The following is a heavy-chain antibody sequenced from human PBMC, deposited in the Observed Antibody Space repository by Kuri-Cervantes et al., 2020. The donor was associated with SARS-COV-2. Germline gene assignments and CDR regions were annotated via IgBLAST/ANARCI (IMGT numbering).Heavy chain of an antibody. CDR2: MNPNSGNT. V-gene: IGHV1-8*01. J-gene: IGHJ6*01. CDR3: ARRFYGSSWYNYYYYGMDV. D-gene: IGHD6-13*01. CDR1: GYTFTSYD. Sequence: ASVKVSCKASGYTFTSYDINWVRQATGQGLEWMGWMNPNSGNTGYAQKFQGSVTMTRNTSISTAYMELSSLRSEDTAVYYCARRFYGSSWYNYYYYGMDVWGQGTTVTVSS.